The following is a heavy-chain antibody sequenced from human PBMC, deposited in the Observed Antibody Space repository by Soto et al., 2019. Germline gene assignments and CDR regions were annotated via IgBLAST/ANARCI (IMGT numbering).Heavy chain of an antibody. V-gene: IGHV1-2*02. CDR2: IGPETGAT. J-gene: IGHJ4*02. D-gene: IGHD1-26*01. Sequence: ASVKVSCKASGYTFTGHYIHWVRQAPEQGPEWMGEIGPETGATRYAQKFQGRVTMTRDMSITTVYMELNNPSPDDTAVYYCGRGRSGQIVVFYWGQGTPATVSS. CDR1: GYTFTGHY. CDR3: GRGRSGQIVVFY.